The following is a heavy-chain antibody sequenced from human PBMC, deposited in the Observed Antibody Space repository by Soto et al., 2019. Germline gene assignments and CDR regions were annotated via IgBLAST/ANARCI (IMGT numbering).Heavy chain of an antibody. CDR2: IYYSGST. Sequence: TLSLPSTVSGGSISSGDYYWSSIRQHPGKGLEWIGYIYYSGSTYYNPSLKSRVTISVDTSKNQFSLKLSSVTAADTAVYYCARKEQLVPWFDPWGQGTLVTVSS. CDR3: ARKEQLVPWFDP. V-gene: IGHV4-31*03. CDR1: GGSISSGDYY. D-gene: IGHD6-6*01. J-gene: IGHJ5*02.